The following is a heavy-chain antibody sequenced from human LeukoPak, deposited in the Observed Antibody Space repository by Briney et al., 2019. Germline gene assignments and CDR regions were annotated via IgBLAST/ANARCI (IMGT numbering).Heavy chain of an antibody. V-gene: IGHV3-7*01. Sequence: PGGSLRLYCAASGFTFRSYWMSWVRQAPGKGLEWVANINQGGSVKYYVDSVKGRFTISRDDAKNSLYVQMNSLRDEDTAVYYCARVGYSGWNLEYWGQGTLVTVSS. CDR3: ARVGYSGWNLEY. CDR1: GFTFRSYW. J-gene: IGHJ4*02. D-gene: IGHD5-12*01. CDR2: INQGGSVK.